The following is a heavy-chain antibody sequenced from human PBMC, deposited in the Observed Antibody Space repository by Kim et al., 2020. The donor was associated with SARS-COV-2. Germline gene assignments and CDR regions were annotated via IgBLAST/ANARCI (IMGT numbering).Heavy chain of an antibody. V-gene: IGHV5-51*01. D-gene: IGHD2-15*01. CDR1: GYSFTSYW. Sequence: GESLKISCKGSGYSFTSYWIGWVRQMPGKGLEWMGIIYPGDSDTRYSPSFQGQVTISADKSISTAYLQWSSLKASDTAMYYCARVLYCSGGSCYSGDGYWFDPWGQGTLVTVSS. CDR2: IYPGDSDT. CDR3: ARVLYCSGGSCYSGDGYWFDP. J-gene: IGHJ5*02.